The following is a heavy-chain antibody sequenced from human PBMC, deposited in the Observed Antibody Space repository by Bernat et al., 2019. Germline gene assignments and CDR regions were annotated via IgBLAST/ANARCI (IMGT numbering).Heavy chain of an antibody. CDR2: IEHGGGEK. CDR3: ARYCSSTACTGAFDI. J-gene: IGHJ3*02. CDR1: GFIFSSFW. V-gene: IGHV3-7*03. D-gene: IGHD2-2*01. Sequence: EGQLVESGGGLVQPGGSLRLSCTASGFIFSSFWMSWVRQAPGKGLEWVANIEHGGGEKNYVDSVKGRFTISRENGRSSVYLQMNTLRAEDTAMYYCARYCSSTACTGAFDIWGQGTMVTVSS.